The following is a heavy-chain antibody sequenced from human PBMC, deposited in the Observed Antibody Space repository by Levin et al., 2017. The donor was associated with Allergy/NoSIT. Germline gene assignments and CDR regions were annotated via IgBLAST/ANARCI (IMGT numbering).Heavy chain of an antibody. CDR3: IRKGRVAGFDY. CDR2: ISWNSGSI. Sequence: GGSLRLSCAASGFTFDDYAMHWVRQAPGKGLEWVSGISWNSGSIGYADSVKGRFTISRDNAKNSLYLQMNSLRAEDTALYYCIRKGRVAGFDYWGQGTLVTVSS. D-gene: IGHD2-15*01. CDR1: GFTFDDYA. V-gene: IGHV3-9*01. J-gene: IGHJ4*02.